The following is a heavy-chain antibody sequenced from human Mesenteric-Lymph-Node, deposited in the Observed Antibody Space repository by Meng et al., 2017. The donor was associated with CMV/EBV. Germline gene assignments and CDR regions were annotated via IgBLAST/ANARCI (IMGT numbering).Heavy chain of an antibody. D-gene: IGHD4-17*01. J-gene: IGHJ5*02. CDR1: GYAYSPYF. V-gene: IGHV1-2*04. CDR2: INPSPGDN. Sequence: VSCKTSGYAYSPYFLHWVRQAPGQGLEWVGWINPSPGDNRYAQKFQDSVNMPRDTSINAAYMELSGLRSDDTAIYYCVRQPTTYFDPWGQGTLVTVSS. CDR3: VRQPTTYFDP.